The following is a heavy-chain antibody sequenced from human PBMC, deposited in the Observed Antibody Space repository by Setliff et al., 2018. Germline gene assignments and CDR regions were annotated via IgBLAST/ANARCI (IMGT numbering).Heavy chain of an antibody. D-gene: IGHD1-1*01. CDR1: GYTFTRYG. CDR2: ITPIFETA. Sequence: SVKVSCKASGYTFTRYGISWVRQAPGQGPEWMGGITPIFETAHYAEKFRDRVTITADKSTTTVHMELSRLVSEDTAVYFCARDSVTLGQLERRGGWHYYGLDVWGQGTTVTVSS. CDR3: ARDSVTLGQLERRGGWHYYGLDV. J-gene: IGHJ6*02. V-gene: IGHV1-69*06.